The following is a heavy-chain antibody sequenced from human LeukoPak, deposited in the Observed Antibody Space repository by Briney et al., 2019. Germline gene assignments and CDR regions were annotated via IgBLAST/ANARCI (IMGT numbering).Heavy chain of an antibody. Sequence: SGGSLRLSCATSGFSFDDYGMSWVRQAPGKGLEWVSGINWNGGSTGYTDSVKGRFTISRDNAKNSLYLQMNSLRAEDTALYYCARGVRTMVRGALGTFFDYWGQGTLVTVSS. V-gene: IGHV3-20*04. D-gene: IGHD3-10*01. CDR1: GFSFDDYG. J-gene: IGHJ4*02. CDR3: ARGVRTMVRGALGTFFDY. CDR2: INWNGGST.